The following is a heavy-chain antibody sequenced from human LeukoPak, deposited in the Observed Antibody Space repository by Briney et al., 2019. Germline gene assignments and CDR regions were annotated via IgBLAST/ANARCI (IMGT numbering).Heavy chain of an antibody. Sequence: GASLKISFKGSGSRFTSYWIGWGRRMPGKGLEWMGIIYPGDSDTSYSPSFQGQVTISADKSISTAYLQWSSLKASDTAMYYCAAGYGDYVSNSLDYWGQGTLVTVSS. J-gene: IGHJ4*02. V-gene: IGHV5-51*01. CDR3: AAGYGDYVSNSLDY. D-gene: IGHD4-17*01. CDR2: IYPGDSDT. CDR1: GSRFTSYW.